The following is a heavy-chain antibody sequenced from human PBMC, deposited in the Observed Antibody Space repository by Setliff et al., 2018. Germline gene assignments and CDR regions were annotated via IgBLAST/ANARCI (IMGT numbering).Heavy chain of an antibody. V-gene: IGHV4-4*07. CDR3: AREQWLDPPGYYYMDV. J-gene: IGHJ6*03. CDR2: IYTSGST. Sequence: SETLSLTCTVSGGSISSYYWSWIRQPAGKGLEWIGRIYTSGSTNYNPPLKSRVTMSIDTSKNQFSLKLNSVTAADMAVYYCAREQWLDPPGYYYMDVWAKGTTVTVSS. CDR1: GGSISSYY. D-gene: IGHD6-19*01.